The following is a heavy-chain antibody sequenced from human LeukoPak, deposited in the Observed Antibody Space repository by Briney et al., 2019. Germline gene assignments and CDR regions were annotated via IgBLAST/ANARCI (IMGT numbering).Heavy chain of an antibody. CDR3: ARGHIVVVIASSGDFDY. CDR2: IYSGGST. CDR1: GFTVSSNY. J-gene: IGHJ4*02. V-gene: IGHV3-66*01. D-gene: IGHD2-21*01. Sequence: GGSLRLSCAASGFTVSSNYMSWVRQAPGKGLEWVSVIYSGGSTYYADSVKGRFTISRDNSKNTLYLQMNSLRAEDTALYYCARGHIVVVIASSGDFDYWGQGTLVTVSS.